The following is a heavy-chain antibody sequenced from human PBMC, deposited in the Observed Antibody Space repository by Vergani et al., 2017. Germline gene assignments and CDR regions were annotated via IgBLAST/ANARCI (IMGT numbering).Heavy chain of an antibody. Sequence: QVQLQESGPGLVKPSETLSLTCTVSGGSISSYYWSWIRQPAGKGLEWIGRIYTSGSTNYNPSLKSRVTMSVDTSKNQFSLKLSPVTAADTAVYYCARVPYYYDSSGPTPEGAFDIWGQGTMVTVSS. CDR3: ARVPYYYDSSGPTPEGAFDI. V-gene: IGHV4-4*07. CDR2: IYTSGST. J-gene: IGHJ3*02. D-gene: IGHD3-22*01. CDR1: GGSISSYY.